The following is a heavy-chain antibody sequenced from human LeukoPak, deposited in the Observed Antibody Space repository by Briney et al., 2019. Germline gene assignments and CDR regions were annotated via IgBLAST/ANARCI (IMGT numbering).Heavy chain of an antibody. D-gene: IGHD2-2*01. CDR3: AREDCSTTRCYASYY. V-gene: IGHV1-69*04. J-gene: IGHJ4*02. CDR2: TIPILGIA. CDR1: GGTFSSYA. Sequence: GSSVKVSCKASGGTFSSYAISWVRQAPGQGLEWMGRTIPILGIANYAQKFQGRVTITADKSPSTAYMELSSLRSEDTAVYYCAREDCSTTRCYASYYWGQGTLVTVSS.